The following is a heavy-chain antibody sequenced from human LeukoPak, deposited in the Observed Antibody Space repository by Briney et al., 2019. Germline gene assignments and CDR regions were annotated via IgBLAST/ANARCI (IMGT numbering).Heavy chain of an antibody. CDR3: ARDPYYGSGKYYHGMDL. CDR1: GFTFSNYG. D-gene: IGHD3-10*01. Sequence: GGSLRLSCAASGFTFSNYGMHWVRQAPGKGLEWVAVMWYDESKEYSGDSVKGRFTISRDKSKNTLYLQMNSLRAEDTAVCYCARDPYYGSGKYYHGMDLWGQGTTVTVSS. CDR2: MWYDESKE. V-gene: IGHV3-33*01. J-gene: IGHJ6*02.